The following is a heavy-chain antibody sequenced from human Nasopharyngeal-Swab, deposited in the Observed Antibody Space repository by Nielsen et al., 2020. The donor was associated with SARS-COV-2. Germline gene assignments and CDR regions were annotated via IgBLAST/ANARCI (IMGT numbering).Heavy chain of an antibody. CDR3: ARDDYGDYGYFGH. CDR1: GYTLTGYD. D-gene: IGHD4-17*01. CDR2: INPHSRGT. V-gene: IGHV1-2*02. J-gene: IGHJ4*02. Sequence: ASVKVSCKASGYTLTGYDMHWVRQAPGQGLEWMGWINPHSRGTKYAQKFQGRATMTSDMSINTAYMELRRLRSDNTAVYYCARDDYGDYGYFGHWGQGTLVTVSS.